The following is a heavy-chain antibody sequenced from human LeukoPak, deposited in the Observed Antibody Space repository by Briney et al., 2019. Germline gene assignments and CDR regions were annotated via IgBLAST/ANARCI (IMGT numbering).Heavy chain of an antibody. CDR1: GFTFSSYS. V-gene: IGHV3-21*01. Sequence: GGSLRLSCAASGFTFSSYSMNWVRQAPGKGLEWVSSISSSSSYIYYADSVKGRFTISRDNAKNSLYLQMNSLRAEDTAVYYCARDGVYSDGQGVTHYYYMDVWGKGTTVTVSS. D-gene: IGHD5-18*01. CDR3: ARDGVYSDGQGVTHYYYMDV. CDR2: ISSSSSYI. J-gene: IGHJ6*03.